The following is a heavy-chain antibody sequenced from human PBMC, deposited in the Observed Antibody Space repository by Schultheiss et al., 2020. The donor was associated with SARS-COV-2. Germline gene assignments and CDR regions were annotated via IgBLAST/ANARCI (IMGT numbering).Heavy chain of an antibody. CDR1: GFTFSDYY. CDR2: ISSSGSNI. V-gene: IGHV3-11*01. Sequence: GSLRLSCAASGFTFSDYYMTWIRQAPGKGLEWISYISSSGSNIYYADSVKGRFTISRDNAKNSLYLQMNSLRAEDTAVYYCARDVIYGSGSYPQEADDYWGQGTLVTVSS. CDR3: ARDVIYGSGSYPQEADDY. J-gene: IGHJ4*02. D-gene: IGHD3-10*01.